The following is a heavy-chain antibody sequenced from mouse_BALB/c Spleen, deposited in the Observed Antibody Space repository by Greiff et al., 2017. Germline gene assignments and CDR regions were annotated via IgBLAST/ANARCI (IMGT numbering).Heavy chain of an antibody. CDR2: ISSGSSTI. J-gene: IGHJ4*01. CDR1: GFTFSSFG. D-gene: IGHD4-1*01. V-gene: IGHV5-17*02. CDR3: ARRAMGRGYAMDY. Sequence: EVMLVESGGGLVQPGGSRKLSCAASGFTFSSFGMHWVRQAPEKGLEWVAYISSGSSTIYYADTVKGRFTISRDNPKNTLFLQMTSLRSEDTAMYYCARRAMGRGYAMDYWGQGTSVTVSS.